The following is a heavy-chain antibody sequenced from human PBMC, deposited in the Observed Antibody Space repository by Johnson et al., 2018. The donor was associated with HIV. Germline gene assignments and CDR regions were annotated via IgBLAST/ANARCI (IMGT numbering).Heavy chain of an antibody. CDR2: ISGSGEST. D-gene: IGHD3-16*01. CDR1: GFSFSSYA. J-gene: IGHJ3*02. CDR3: AKEIWETYGEVMVGDAFDI. V-gene: IGHV3-23*04. Sequence: VQLVESGGGLVQPGGSLRLSCAASGFSFSSYAMSWVRQAPGKGLEWVSSISGSGESTYIADSFRGRFTISRDNSNNTLFLKMNSLRAEDTAIYYCAKEIWETYGEVMVGDAFDIWGQGTMVTVSS.